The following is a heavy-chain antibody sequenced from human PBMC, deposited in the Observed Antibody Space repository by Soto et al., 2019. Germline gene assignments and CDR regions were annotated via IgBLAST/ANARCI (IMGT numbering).Heavy chain of an antibody. V-gene: IGHV3-30-3*01. D-gene: IGHD5-12*01. CDR1: GFTFSNYS. Sequence: GGSLRLSCAAAGFTFSNYSMHWVRQAPGKGLEWVAVISKDGDKKYYADSVKGRFTISRDNSKNTLYLQMNSLRPEDTAVHYCAREWSVANPGYWGQGTQVTVSS. J-gene: IGHJ4*02. CDR3: AREWSVANPGY. CDR2: ISKDGDKK.